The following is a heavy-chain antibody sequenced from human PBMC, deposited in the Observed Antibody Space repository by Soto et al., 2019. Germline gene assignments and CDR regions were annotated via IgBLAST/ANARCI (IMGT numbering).Heavy chain of an antibody. CDR3: ARVQSGYDFAY. Sequence: ASVKVSCKASGYTFTKYAMHWVRQAPGQRLEWMGWISACNGNTHYAQKHQGRVTMTTDTSTSTAYMELRSLRSDDTAVYYCARVQSGYDFAYWGQGTLVTVSS. CDR1: GYTFTKYA. J-gene: IGHJ4*02. V-gene: IGHV1-18*01. CDR2: ISACNGNT. D-gene: IGHD5-12*01.